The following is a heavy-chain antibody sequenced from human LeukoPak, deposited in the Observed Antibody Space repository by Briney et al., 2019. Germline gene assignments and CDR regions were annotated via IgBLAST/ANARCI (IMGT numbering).Heavy chain of an antibody. CDR3: ARVEARGYDYGAFDY. J-gene: IGHJ4*02. CDR2: IKHDRSEK. V-gene: IGHV3-7*01. Sequence: GGSLRLSCAASGFTFNTFWMSWVRQAPGKGLEWVANIKHDRSEKYYVDSVKGRFTISRDNAKNSLYLQMSSLRADDTAVYYCARVEARGYDYGAFDYWGQGTLVTVSS. D-gene: IGHD5-12*01. CDR1: GFTFNTFW.